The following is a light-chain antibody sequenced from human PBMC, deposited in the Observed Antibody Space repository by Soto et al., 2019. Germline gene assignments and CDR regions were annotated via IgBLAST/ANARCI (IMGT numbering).Light chain of an antibody. J-gene: IGKJ1*01. CDR3: QQSYSTPRT. CDR1: QSISSY. V-gene: IGKV1-39*01. Sequence: DIQMTHSPSSLSASVGDRVTITCRASQSISSYLNWYQQKPGKAPKLLTYAASSLQSGVPSRFSGSGSGTDFTLTISSLQPEDFATYYCQQSYSTPRTFGQGTKVDIK. CDR2: AAS.